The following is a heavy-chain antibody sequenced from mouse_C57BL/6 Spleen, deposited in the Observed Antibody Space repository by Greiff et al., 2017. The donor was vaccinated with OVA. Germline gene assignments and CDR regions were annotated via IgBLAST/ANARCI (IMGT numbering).Heavy chain of an antibody. CDR1: GYTFTSYW. Sequence: VQLQQPGAELVMPGASVKLSCKASGYTFTSYWMHWVKQRPGQGLEWIGEIDPSDSYTNYNQKFKGKSTLTVDKSSSTAYMQLSSLTSEDSAVYYCARSEAYSNFDYWGQGTTLTVSS. J-gene: IGHJ2*01. V-gene: IGHV1-69*01. CDR3: ARSEAYSNFDY. CDR2: IDPSDSYT. D-gene: IGHD2-5*01.